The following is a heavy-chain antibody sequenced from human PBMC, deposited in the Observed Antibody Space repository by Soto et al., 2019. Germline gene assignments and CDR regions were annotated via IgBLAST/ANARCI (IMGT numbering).Heavy chain of an antibody. CDR1: GGSISSYY. Sequence: QVQLQESGPGLVKPSETLSLTCTVSGGSISSYYSSWIRQPPGKGLEWIGSIYYSGSTNYNPSLKTRATITVDTSKIQFSLKLRSVTAADTAVYYCERTQYSCHESYNYHMDVSGKGTTVTVTS. CDR3: ERTQYSCHESYNYHMDV. J-gene: IGHJ6*03. D-gene: IGHD5-12*01. CDR2: IYYSGST. V-gene: IGHV4-59*08.